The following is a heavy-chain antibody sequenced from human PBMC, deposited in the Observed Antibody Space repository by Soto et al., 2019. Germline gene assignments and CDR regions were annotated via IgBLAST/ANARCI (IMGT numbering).Heavy chain of an antibody. V-gene: IGHV4-38-2*01. CDR1: GSSIITDFL. CDR2: IYHTGIT. Sequence: SETLSLTCAVSGSSIITDFLWGWVRQTPGKGLEWIGSIYHTGITDYNPSLKSRVTLSVDASKNKFSLTLTSVTAADTAIYFCSRSGGSHLPPGEWGRGTLVTVSS. CDR3: SRSGGSHLPPGE. J-gene: IGHJ4*02. D-gene: IGHD2-15*01.